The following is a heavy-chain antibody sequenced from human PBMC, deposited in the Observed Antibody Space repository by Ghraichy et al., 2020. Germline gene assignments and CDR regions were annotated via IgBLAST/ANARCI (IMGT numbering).Heavy chain of an antibody. CDR2: ISAYNGNT. J-gene: IGHJ6*02. CDR1: GYTFTSYG. CDR3: ARRPYDSSVMGYYYYGMDV. V-gene: IGHV1-18*01. D-gene: IGHD3-22*01. Sequence: ASVKVSCKASGYTFTSYGISWVRQAPGQGLEWMGWISAYNGNTNYAQKLQGRVTMTTDTSTSTAYMELRSLRSDDTAVYYCARRPYDSSVMGYYYYGMDVWGQGTTVTVSS.